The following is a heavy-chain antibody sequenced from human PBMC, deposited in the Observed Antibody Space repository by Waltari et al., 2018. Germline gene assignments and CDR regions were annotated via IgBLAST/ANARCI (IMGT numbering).Heavy chain of an antibody. Sequence: QVQLQESGPGLVKPSETLSLTCAVSGYSISSGYYWGWIRQPPGKGLEWIGSIYHSGSTYYTPSLKGRVTISVDTSKNQFSLKLSSVTAADTAVYYCAKYGDYSDAFDIWGQGTMVTVSS. V-gene: IGHV4-38-2*01. CDR2: IYHSGST. CDR3: AKYGDYSDAFDI. D-gene: IGHD4-17*01. CDR1: GYSISSGYY. J-gene: IGHJ3*02.